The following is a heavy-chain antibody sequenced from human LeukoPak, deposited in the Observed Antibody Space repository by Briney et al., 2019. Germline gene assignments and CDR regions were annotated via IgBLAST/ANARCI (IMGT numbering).Heavy chain of an antibody. CDR1: GYTFTSYG. V-gene: IGHV1-69*04. CDR3: ASGPSGFDY. CDR2: IIPILGIA. Sequence: ASVKVSCKASGYTFTSYGISWVRQAPGQGLEWMGRIIPILGIANYAQKFQGRVTITADKSTSTAYMELSSLRSEDTAVYYCASGPSGFDYWGQGTLVTVSS. J-gene: IGHJ4*02. D-gene: IGHD3-10*01.